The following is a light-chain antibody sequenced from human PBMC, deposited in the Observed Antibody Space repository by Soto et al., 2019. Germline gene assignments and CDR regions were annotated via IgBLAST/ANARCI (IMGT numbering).Light chain of an antibody. J-gene: IGKJ1*01. V-gene: IGKV3-20*01. CDR3: QQYDTSPPLT. Sequence: EIVLTQSPGTLSLSPGERATLSCRASQSLSSNYLAWYQQKPGQAPRLLIYGASSRATGIPDRFSGSASGTDFTLTISRLEPEDFAVYYCQQYDTSPPLTLGQGTKVEI. CDR2: GAS. CDR1: QSLSSNY.